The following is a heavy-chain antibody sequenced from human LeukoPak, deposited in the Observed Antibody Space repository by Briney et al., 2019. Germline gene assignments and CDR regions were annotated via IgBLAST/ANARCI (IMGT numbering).Heavy chain of an antibody. Sequence: GASVKVSCKASGGTFSSYTISWVRQAPGQGLEWMGRIIPILGIANYAQKFQGRVTITADKSTSTAYMELSSLRSEDTAVYYCARRVGATTRYFDLWGRGTLVTVSS. J-gene: IGHJ2*01. D-gene: IGHD1-26*01. CDR2: IIPILGIA. V-gene: IGHV1-69*02. CDR3: ARRVGATTRYFDL. CDR1: GGTFSSYT.